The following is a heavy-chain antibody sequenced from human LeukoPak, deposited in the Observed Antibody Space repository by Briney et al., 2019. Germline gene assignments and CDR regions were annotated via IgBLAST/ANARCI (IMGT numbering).Heavy chain of an antibody. Sequence: PSETLSLTCTVSGGSISSYYWSWIRQPPGKGLEWIVYIHYSGSTNYNPSLKSRVTISVDTSKNQFSLKLSSVTAAGTAVYYCARAGYGYSSSWHLRGFDPWGQGTLVTVSS. V-gene: IGHV4-59*01. CDR3: ARAGYGYSSSWHLRGFDP. CDR1: GGSISSYY. D-gene: IGHD6-13*01. CDR2: IHYSGST. J-gene: IGHJ5*02.